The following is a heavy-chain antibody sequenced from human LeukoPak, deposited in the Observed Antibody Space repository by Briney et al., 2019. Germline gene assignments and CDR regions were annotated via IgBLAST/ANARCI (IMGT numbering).Heavy chain of an antibody. CDR3: ARDRTRVVPAAISDY. Sequence: PGRSLRLSCAASGFTFSSYAMHWVRQAPGKGLEWVAVISYDGSNKYYADSVKGRFTISRDNAKNSLYLQMNSLRAEDTAVYYCARDRTRVVPAAISDYWGQGTLVTVSS. V-gene: IGHV3-30-3*01. D-gene: IGHD2-2*01. CDR2: ISYDGSNK. J-gene: IGHJ4*02. CDR1: GFTFSSYA.